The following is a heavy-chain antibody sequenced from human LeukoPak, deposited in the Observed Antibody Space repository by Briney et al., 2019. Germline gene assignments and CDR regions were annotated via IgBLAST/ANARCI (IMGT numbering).Heavy chain of an antibody. D-gene: IGHD3-16*01. CDR1: GFSLSTSGVG. Sequence: SGPTPVKPTQTLTLTCTYSGFSLSTSGVGVGWIRQPPGKALEWLALVYWDDDKRYSPSLKSRLTITKDTSKNQVVLTMSNLDPVDTATYYCALRNGITFPFDYWGQGTLVTVSP. CDR3: ALRNGITFPFDY. V-gene: IGHV2-5*02. J-gene: IGHJ4*02. CDR2: VYWDDDK.